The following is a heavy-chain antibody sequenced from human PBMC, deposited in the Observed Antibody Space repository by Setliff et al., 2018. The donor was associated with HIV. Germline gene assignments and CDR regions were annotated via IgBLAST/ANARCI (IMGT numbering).Heavy chain of an antibody. Sequence: SETLSLTCAVYGGSFSGYYWSWIRQPPGKGLEWIGEINHSGSTNYNPSLKSRVTISVDTSKNQFSLKLSSVTAADTAVYYCARLGTSDYYPQIEYWGHGTLVTVSS. D-gene: IGHD3-22*01. CDR2: INHSGST. J-gene: IGHJ4*01. V-gene: IGHV4-34*01. CDR1: GGSFSGYY. CDR3: ARLGTSDYYPQIEY.